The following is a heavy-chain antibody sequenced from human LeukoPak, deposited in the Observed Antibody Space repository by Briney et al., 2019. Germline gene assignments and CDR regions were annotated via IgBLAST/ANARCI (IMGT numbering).Heavy chain of an antibody. J-gene: IGHJ4*02. Sequence: GASVKVSCKASGYTFTGYYMHWVRQAPGQGLEWMGWINPNSGGTNYAQKFQGRVTMTRDTSISTAYMELSRLRSDDTAVYYCARDIVSRPSFFDYWGQGTLVTVSS. D-gene: IGHD2-15*01. V-gene: IGHV1-2*02. CDR2: INPNSGGT. CDR3: ARDIVSRPSFFDY. CDR1: GYTFTGYY.